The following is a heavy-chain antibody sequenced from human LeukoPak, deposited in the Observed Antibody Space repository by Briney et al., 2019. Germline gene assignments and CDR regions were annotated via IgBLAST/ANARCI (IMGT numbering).Heavy chain of an antibody. CDR1: GFTVSSNY. CDR2: IYSGGST. CDR3: ATLLSTAMVNDY. J-gene: IGHJ4*02. Sequence: PGGSLRLSCAASGFTVSSNYMSWVRQAPGKGLEWVSVIYSGGSTYYADSVKGRFTISRDNSKNTLYLQMNSLRAEDTAVYYCATLLSTAMVNDYWGQGTLVTVSS. D-gene: IGHD5-18*01. V-gene: IGHV3-53*01.